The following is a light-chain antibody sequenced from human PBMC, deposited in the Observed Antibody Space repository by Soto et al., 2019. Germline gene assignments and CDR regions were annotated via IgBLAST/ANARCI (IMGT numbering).Light chain of an antibody. CDR1: SSNIGSNF. CDR3: AAWDNRLNGPI. V-gene: IGLV1-47*01. Sequence: QSVLTQPPSASGTPGQRVTISCSGSSSNIGSNFVYWYQQFPGTAPKLLISRDNERPSGVPDRFSGSKSGTSGSLAISGLRSEDDADYYCAAWDNRLNGPIFGGGTKLTVL. CDR2: RDN. J-gene: IGLJ2*01.